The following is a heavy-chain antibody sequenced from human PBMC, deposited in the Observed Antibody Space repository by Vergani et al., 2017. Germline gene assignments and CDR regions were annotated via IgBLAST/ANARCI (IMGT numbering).Heavy chain of an antibody. V-gene: IGHV4-61*02. Sequence: QVQLQESGPGLVKPSQTLSLTCTVSGGSISSGSYYWSWIRQPAGKGLEWIGRIYTSGSTYYNPSLKSRVTISVDTSKDQFSLKLSSVTAADTAVYYCATEDFSSSWYQWGQGTLVTVSS. CDR3: ATEDFSSSWYQ. J-gene: IGHJ4*02. CDR1: GGSISSGSYY. CDR2: IYTSGST. D-gene: IGHD6-13*01.